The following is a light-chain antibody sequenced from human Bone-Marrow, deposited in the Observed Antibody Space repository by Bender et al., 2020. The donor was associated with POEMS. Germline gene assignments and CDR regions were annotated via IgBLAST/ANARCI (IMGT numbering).Light chain of an antibody. CDR3: GSYAGRYTFV. J-gene: IGLJ2*01. V-gene: IGLV2-11*01. CDR1: SSDIGYYDY. Sequence: QSALTQPASVSGSPGHSITISCSGTSSDIGYYDYVSWYQQHPGKAPKLIVYDVSQRPSGVPDRFSGSKSGNTASLTISGLQADDDADYFCGSYAGRYTFVFRGGTKVTVL. CDR2: DVS.